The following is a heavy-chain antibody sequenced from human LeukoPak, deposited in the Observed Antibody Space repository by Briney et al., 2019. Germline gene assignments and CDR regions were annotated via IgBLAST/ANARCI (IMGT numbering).Heavy chain of an antibody. CDR1: GFTFSIYG. CDR2: IWNDGSNK. V-gene: IGHV3-33*01. CDR3: ARASGPFDY. Sequence: VQLGGSLRLSCAASGFTFSIYGMHWVRQAPGKGLEWVAVIWNDGSNKYYADSVKGRFTIPRDNSKNTLYLQMNSLRAEDMAVYSCARASGPFDYWGQGTLVTVSS. D-gene: IGHD3-10*01. J-gene: IGHJ4*02.